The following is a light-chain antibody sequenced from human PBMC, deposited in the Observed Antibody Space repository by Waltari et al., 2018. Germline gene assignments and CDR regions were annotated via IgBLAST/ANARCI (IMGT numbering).Light chain of an antibody. CDR3: NSYAGIIIL. Sequence: QSALTQPPSASGSPGQSVTISCTGNSSDLDYNYVSWYQQPPGKAPQVVIYEVNKRPSGVPDRCSGAKSGNAASLTVSGLQAEDEADYYCNSYAGIIILFGGGTKLTVL. CDR1: SSDLDYNY. CDR2: EVN. V-gene: IGLV2-8*01. J-gene: IGLJ2*01.